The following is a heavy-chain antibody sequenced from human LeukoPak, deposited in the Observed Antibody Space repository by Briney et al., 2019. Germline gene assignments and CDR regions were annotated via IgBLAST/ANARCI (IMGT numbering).Heavy chain of an antibody. CDR3: ASTSSGWYAFDI. Sequence: PSETLSLTCTVSGGSISSGDYYWSWIRQPPGKGLEWIGYIYYSGSTYYNPSLKSRVTISVDTSKNQFSLKLSSVTAADTAVYYCASTSSGWYAFDIWGQGTMVTVSS. CDR2: IYYSGST. CDR1: GGSISSGDYY. V-gene: IGHV4-30-4*01. D-gene: IGHD6-19*01. J-gene: IGHJ3*02.